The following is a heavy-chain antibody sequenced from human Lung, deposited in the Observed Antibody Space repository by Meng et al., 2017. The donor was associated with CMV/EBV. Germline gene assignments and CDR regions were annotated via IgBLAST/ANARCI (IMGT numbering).Heavy chain of an antibody. D-gene: IGHD3-16*01. J-gene: IGHJ5*02. CDR2: VSSSGSA. CDR3: AKEGGKGGFDP. CDR1: GDAITSYY. V-gene: IGHV4-59*01. Sequence: QVQLQESGPGLVKPSETLSLICTVSGDAITSYYWCWIRQSPGKGLEWIGYVSSSGSANYNPSLKTRVTISVDTSKNQFSLKLNSVTAADTAIYYCAKEGGKGGFDPWGQGTLVTVSS.